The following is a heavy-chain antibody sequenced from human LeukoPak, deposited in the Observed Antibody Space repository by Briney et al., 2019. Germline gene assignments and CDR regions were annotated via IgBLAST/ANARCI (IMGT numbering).Heavy chain of an antibody. CDR2: IKQDGSEK. CDR1: GFTFSSYW. V-gene: IGHV3-7*01. J-gene: IGHJ4*02. Sequence: GGSLRLSCAASGFTFSSYWMSWVRQAPGKGLEWVANIKQDGSEKYYVDSVKGRFTISRDNAKNSLYLQMNSLRAEGTTVYYCARSSASMVSSIDYWGQGTLVTVSS. D-gene: IGHD3-10*01. CDR3: ARSSASMVSSIDY.